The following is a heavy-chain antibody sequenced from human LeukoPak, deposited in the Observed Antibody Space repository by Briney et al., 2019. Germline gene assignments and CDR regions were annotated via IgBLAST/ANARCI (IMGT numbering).Heavy chain of an antibody. CDR2: INQDGSEK. D-gene: IGHD6-6*01. J-gene: IGHJ6*02. V-gene: IGHV3-7*05. CDR3: VRDGPGGIEARKRYYGMDV. Sequence: GGSLRLSCAASGFTFSIYWMSWVRQAPGKGLEWVASINQDGSEKYYVDSVKGRCTISRDNAKTSLYLQMSSLRAEDAAAYYCVRDGPGGIEARKRYYGMDVWGQGTAVSVSS. CDR1: GFTFSIYW.